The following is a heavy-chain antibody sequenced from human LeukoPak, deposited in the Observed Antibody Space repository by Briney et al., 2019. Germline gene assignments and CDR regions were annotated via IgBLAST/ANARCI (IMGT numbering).Heavy chain of an antibody. Sequence: SETLSLTCTVSGGSISSHYWSWIRQPPGKGLEWIGYIYYSGSTNYNPSLKSRVTISVDTSKNQFSLKLSSVTAADTAVYYCAREGTGIVDYWGQGTLVTVSS. J-gene: IGHJ4*02. D-gene: IGHD3/OR15-3a*01. V-gene: IGHV4-59*11. CDR1: GGSISSHY. CDR3: AREGTGIVDY. CDR2: IYYSGST.